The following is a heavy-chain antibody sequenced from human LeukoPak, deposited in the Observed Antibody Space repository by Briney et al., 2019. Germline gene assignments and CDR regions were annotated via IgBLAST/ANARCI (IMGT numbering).Heavy chain of an antibody. V-gene: IGHV1-18*01. J-gene: IGHJ4*02. CDR3: AREDYDFWSGYHGSDY. CDR2: ISAYNGNT. Sequence: ASVKVSCKASGYTFTSYGISWVRQAPGQGLEWMGWISAYNGNTNYAQKLQGRVTMTTDTSTSKACMEVRSLRSDDTAVYYCAREDYDFWSGYHGSDYGGQGTLVTVSS. D-gene: IGHD3-3*01. CDR1: GYTFTSYG.